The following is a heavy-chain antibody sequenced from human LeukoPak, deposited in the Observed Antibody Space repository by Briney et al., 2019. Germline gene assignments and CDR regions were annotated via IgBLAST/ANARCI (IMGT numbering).Heavy chain of an antibody. D-gene: IGHD1-26*01. CDR2: IWYDGSNK. J-gene: IGHJ6*02. V-gene: IGHV3-33*01. Sequence: WGSLRLSCAASGFTFSSYGMHWVRQAPAKGLEWVAVIWYDGSNKYYADSVKGRFTISRDNSKNTLYLQMNSLRAEDRAVYYCARGKSGLLDYYYGMDVWGQGTTVTVSS. CDR3: ARGKSGLLDYYYGMDV. CDR1: GFTFSSYG.